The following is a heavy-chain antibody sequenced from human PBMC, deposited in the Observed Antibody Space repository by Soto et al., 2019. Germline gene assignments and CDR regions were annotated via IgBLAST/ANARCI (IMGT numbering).Heavy chain of an antibody. V-gene: IGHV4-59*08. CDR2: IYYSGST. D-gene: IGHD4-17*01. CDR3: ARAPPHDYGDYYFDY. Sequence: SETLSLTCTVSGGSISSYYWSWIRQPPGKGLEWIGYIYYSGSTNYNPSLKSRVTISVDTSKNQFSLKLSSVTAADTAVYYCARAPPHDYGDYYFDYWGQGTLVTVSS. CDR1: GGSISSYY. J-gene: IGHJ4*02.